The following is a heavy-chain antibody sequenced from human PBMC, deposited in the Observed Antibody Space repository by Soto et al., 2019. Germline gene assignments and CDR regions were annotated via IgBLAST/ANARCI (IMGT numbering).Heavy chain of an antibody. CDR3: ARFAEGATFDY. CDR2: ISSSSSTI. CDR1: GFTFSSYS. D-gene: IGHD1-26*01. V-gene: IGHV3-48*01. Sequence: EVQLVESGGGLVQPGGSLRLSCAASGFTFSSYSMNWVRQAPGKGLEWVSYISSSSSTIYYADSVKGRFTISRDNAKNSLYLQMNSLSAEDTVVYSCARFAEGATFDYWGQGTLVTVSS. J-gene: IGHJ4*02.